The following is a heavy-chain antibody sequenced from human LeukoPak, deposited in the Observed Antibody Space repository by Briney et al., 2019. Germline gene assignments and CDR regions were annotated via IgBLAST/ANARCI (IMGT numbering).Heavy chain of an antibody. V-gene: IGHV4-30-2*01. CDR3: ARELLPSPRRRGKDYYGSGSYYPYYFDY. CDR1: GGSISSGGYY. J-gene: IGHJ4*02. D-gene: IGHD3-10*01. CDR2: IYHSGST. Sequence: SETLSLTCTVSGGSISSGGYYWSWIRQPPGKGLEWIGYIYHSGSTYYNPSLKSRVTISVDRSKNQFSLKLSSVTAADTAVYYCARELLPSPRRRGKDYYGSGSYYPYYFDYWGQGTLVTVSS.